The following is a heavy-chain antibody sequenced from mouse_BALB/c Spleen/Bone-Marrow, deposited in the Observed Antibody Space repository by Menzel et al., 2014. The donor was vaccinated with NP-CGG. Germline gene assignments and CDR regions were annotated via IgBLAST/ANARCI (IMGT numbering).Heavy chain of an antibody. CDR1: GFPLSSYG. V-gene: IGHV2-9*02. CDR2: IWAGGGT. J-gene: IGHJ3*01. CDR3: ARGDYGSTYWFAY. D-gene: IGHD1-1*01. Sequence: VQLVESGPGLVAPSQSLSITCTVSGFPLSSYGVHWVRQCPGKGLEWLGIIWAGGGTNYNSALMSRLSISKDNSKSQVFLKMNSLQTGGTATYYCARGDYGSTYWFAYWGQGTLVTVSA.